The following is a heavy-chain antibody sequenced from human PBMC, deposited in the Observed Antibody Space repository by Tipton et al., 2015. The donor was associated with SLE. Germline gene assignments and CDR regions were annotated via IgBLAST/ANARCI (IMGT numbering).Heavy chain of an antibody. CDR2: IYYSGSTNYSGST. D-gene: IGHD3-10*01. J-gene: IGHJ3*02. V-gene: IGHV4-59*01. Sequence: LVKPTETLSLTCTVSGGSISSYYWSWIRQPPGKGLEWIGYIYYSGSTNYSGSTNYNPSLKSRVTISLDTSKSQFSLKLSSVTAADTAVYYCARGGVLGFHPSAFDIWGQGTMVTVSS. CDR1: GGSISSYY. CDR3: ARGGVLGFHPSAFDI.